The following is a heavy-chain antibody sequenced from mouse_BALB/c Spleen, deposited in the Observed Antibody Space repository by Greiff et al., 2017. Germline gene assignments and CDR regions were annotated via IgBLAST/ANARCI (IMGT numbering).Heavy chain of an antibody. CDR1: GYTFTSYW. CDR2: IYPGDGAT. CDR3: ASVNY. J-gene: IGHJ2*01. Sequence: QVQLQQSGAELARPGASVKLSCKASGYTFTSYWMQSVKQRPGQGLEWIGAIYPGDGATRYTQKFKGKATLTADKSSITAYMQLSSLAAEDSAVYYCASVNYWGQGTTLTVSS. V-gene: IGHV1-87*01.